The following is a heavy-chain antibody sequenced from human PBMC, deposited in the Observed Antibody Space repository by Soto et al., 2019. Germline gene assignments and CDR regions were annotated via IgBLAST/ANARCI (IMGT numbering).Heavy chain of an antibody. D-gene: IGHD1-1*01. CDR3: VRVDWNDAGS. V-gene: IGHV6-1*01. CDR2: TRYTSKWYT. CDR1: GDSVSSNSAA. Sequence: SQTLSLTCAISGDSVSSNSAAWEWIRQSPSRGLEWLGRTRYTSKWYTEYAESVKSRITINADTSKNHFSLQLRSVTPEDTAVYYCVRVDWNDAGSSGQGTQVTVSS. J-gene: IGHJ5*02.